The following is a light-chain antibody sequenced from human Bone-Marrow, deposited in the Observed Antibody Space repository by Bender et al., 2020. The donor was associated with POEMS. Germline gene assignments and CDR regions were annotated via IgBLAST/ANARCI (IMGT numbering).Light chain of an antibody. CDR3: QSADTSARSLYV. Sequence: SYELSQPPSVSVSPGQTAHITCSGDKLGYKYVSWYQQKPGQSPVPVIYQDTKRPSGIPERFSGSSSGNTATLTISETQAMDEADYYCQSADTSARSLYVFGTGTKVTVL. V-gene: IGLV3-1*01. CDR2: QDT. J-gene: IGLJ1*01. CDR1: KLGYKY.